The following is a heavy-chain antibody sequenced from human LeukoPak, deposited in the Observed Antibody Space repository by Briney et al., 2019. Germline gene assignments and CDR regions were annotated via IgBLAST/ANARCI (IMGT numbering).Heavy chain of an antibody. CDR3: ARDWEAYGTYDFDY. V-gene: IGHV3-21*01. D-gene: IGHD1-26*01. CDR1: GFTFTSYT. CDR2: ISSSRSYI. J-gene: IGHJ4*02. Sequence: PGGSLRLSCAASGFTFTSYTMNWVRQAPGKGLEWVASISSSRSYIYYADSVKGRFTISRDNAKNSLYLQMNSLRAEDTAVYYCARDWEAYGTYDFDYWGQGTLVTVSS.